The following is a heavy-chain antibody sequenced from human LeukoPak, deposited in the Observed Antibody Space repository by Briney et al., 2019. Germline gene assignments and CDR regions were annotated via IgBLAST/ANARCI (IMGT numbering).Heavy chain of an antibody. CDR1: GFTFSNYW. CDR3: VRALIGSHDY. V-gene: IGHV3-74*01. D-gene: IGHD2/OR15-2a*01. J-gene: IGHJ4*02. Sequence: PGGSLRLSCAASGFTFSNYWMHWVRQAPGKGLVWVSCIDSDGSSTRYADSVKGRFTISRDNAKNTLYLQMNSLRAEDTAVYYCVRALIGSHDYWGQGTLVTVSS. CDR2: IDSDGSST.